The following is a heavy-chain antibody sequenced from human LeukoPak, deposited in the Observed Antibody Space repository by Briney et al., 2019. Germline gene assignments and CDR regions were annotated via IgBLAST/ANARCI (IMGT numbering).Heavy chain of an antibody. CDR3: ARSPYESGTPPTRLED. V-gene: IGHV3-11*03. J-gene: IGHJ4*02. CDR1: GFTFSDCY. Sequence: TGGSLRLSCAASGFTFSDCYMNWIRQAPGKGLEWVSYVSCGSTYTNYADSVKGRFTVSRDNAKNSLSLQMSSLRAEDTAVYYCARSPYESGTPPTRLEDWGQGTLVTVSS. CDR2: VSCGSTYT. D-gene: IGHD3-10*01.